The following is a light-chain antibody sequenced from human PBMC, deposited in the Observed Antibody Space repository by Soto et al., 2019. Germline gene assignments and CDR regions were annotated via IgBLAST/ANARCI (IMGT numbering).Light chain of an antibody. CDR3: QQYHYWPPLT. Sequence: EIVMTQSPATLSVSPGERATLSCRASQSVSSNLAWYQQKPGQAPRLLIYGASTRATGIPARFSGSGSGTEFTLTISSLRSEDFAVYYCQQYHYWPPLTFGGGTKVEIK. J-gene: IGKJ4*01. CDR1: QSVSSN. V-gene: IGKV3-15*01. CDR2: GAS.